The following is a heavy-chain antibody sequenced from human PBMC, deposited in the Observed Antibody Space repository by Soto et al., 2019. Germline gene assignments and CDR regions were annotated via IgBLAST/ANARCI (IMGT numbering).Heavy chain of an antibody. V-gene: IGHV6-1*01. D-gene: IGHD1-26*01. J-gene: IGHJ5*02. CDR2: TYYRSKWYN. CDR3: AGGRAGAPFDP. CDR1: GDSVSSDSAA. Sequence: QVQLQQSGPGLVKPSQTLSLTCAISGDSVSSDSAAWNWIRQSPSGGLEWLGRTYYRSKWYNEYAVSVKSRITINPDTSKNQFPLQLYSVTPEDTAVYYCAGGRAGAPFDPWGQGTLVTVSS.